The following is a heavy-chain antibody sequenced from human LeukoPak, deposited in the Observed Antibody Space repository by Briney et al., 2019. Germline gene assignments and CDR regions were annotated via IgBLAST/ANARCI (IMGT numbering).Heavy chain of an antibody. CDR3: ARGQGYSYGYEWFDP. CDR2: IYYSGST. D-gene: IGHD5-18*01. CDR1: GGSIRGYY. Sequence: SETLSLTCTVSGGSIRGYYWSWIRQPAGKGLEWIGYIYYSGSTNYNPSLRSRVTISVDTSKNQFSLKLSSVTAADTAVYYCARGQGYSYGYEWFDPWGQGTLVTVSS. V-gene: IGHV4-59*01. J-gene: IGHJ5*02.